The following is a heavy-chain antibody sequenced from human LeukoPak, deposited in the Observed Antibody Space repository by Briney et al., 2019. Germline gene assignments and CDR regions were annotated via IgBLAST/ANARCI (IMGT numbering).Heavy chain of an antibody. D-gene: IGHD3-9*01. CDR1: GFTFSDYA. Sequence: GGSPRLSCAASGFTFSDYAMSWVRQAPGKGLEWVSGTNGGGVRPQYADSVKGRFTVSRDNSQDTLYLQMNSLPAEDTALYYCAKHQGLFRYFGGAADSFDIRGQGTMVTVSS. V-gene: IGHV3-23*01. CDR3: AKHQGLFRYFGGAADSFDI. CDR2: TNGGGVRP. J-gene: IGHJ3*02.